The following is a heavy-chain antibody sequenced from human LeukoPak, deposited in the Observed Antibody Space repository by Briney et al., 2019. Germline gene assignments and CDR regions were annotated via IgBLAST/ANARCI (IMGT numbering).Heavy chain of an antibody. CDR1: GFTFSSYG. Sequence: PGGSLRLSCAASGFTFSSYGMHWVRQAPGKGLEWVAFIRFDGSIKYYAESVKGRFTISRDNSKNTLYVQMNSLRAEDTAVYYCARVATSGWYAWYFDLWGRGTLVTVSS. CDR3: ARVATSGWYAWYFDL. J-gene: IGHJ2*01. CDR2: IRFDGSIK. D-gene: IGHD6-19*01. V-gene: IGHV3-30*02.